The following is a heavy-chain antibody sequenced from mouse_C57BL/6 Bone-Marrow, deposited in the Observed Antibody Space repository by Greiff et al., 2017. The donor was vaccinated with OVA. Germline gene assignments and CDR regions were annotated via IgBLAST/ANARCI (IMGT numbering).Heavy chain of an antibody. V-gene: IGHV1-76*01. Sequence: QVQLKQSGAELVRPGASVKLSCKASGYTFTDYYINWVKQRPGQGLEWIARIYPGSGNTYYNEKFKGKATLTAEKSSSTAYMQLSSLTSEDSAVYFCARRVYGSSPYYFDYWGQGTTLTVSS. J-gene: IGHJ2*01. CDR2: IYPGSGNT. CDR3: ARRVYGSSPYYFDY. D-gene: IGHD1-1*01. CDR1: GYTFTDYY.